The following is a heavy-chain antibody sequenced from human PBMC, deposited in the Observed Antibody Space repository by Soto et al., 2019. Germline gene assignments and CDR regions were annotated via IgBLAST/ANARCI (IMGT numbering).Heavy chain of an antibody. CDR1: GFTFDDYA. CDR2: ISWNSGSI. Sequence: PGGSLRLSRAASGFTFDDYAMHWVRQAPGKGLEWVSGISWNSGSIGYADSVKGRFTISRDNAKNSLYLQMNSLRAEDTALYYCAKASVSRYYYYGMDVWGQGTTVTVSS. J-gene: IGHJ6*02. D-gene: IGHD3-16*01. V-gene: IGHV3-9*01. CDR3: AKASVSRYYYYGMDV.